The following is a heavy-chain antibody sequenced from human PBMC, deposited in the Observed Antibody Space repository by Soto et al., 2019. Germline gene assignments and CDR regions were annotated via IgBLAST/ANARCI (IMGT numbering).Heavy chain of an antibody. Sequence: SETLSLTCAVYGGSFIGYYWSWILQPPWKGLEWIGEINHSGSTNYNPSLKSRVTISVDTSKNQFSLKLSSVTAADTAVYYCARGRTEYSRSPLEGRDYYYYYMDVWGKGTTVTVSS. CDR3: ARGRTEYSRSPLEGRDYYYYYMDV. J-gene: IGHJ6*03. CDR1: GGSFIGYY. CDR2: INHSGST. D-gene: IGHD6-6*01. V-gene: IGHV4-34*01.